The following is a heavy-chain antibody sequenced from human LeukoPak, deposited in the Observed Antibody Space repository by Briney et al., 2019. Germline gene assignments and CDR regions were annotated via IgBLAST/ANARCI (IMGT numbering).Heavy chain of an antibody. CDR3: ARASYSYDINGWVPFDY. D-gene: IGHD3-22*01. Sequence: SETLSLTCTVSGNSISSGDNYWSWIRQPAGKGLEWIGRIYTSGSTNYNPSLKSRVTISGDTSKNQFSLRPSSVTAADTAVYYCARASYSYDINGWVPFDYWGQGTLVTVSS. CDR2: IYTSGST. J-gene: IGHJ4*02. CDR1: GNSISSGDNY. V-gene: IGHV4-61*02.